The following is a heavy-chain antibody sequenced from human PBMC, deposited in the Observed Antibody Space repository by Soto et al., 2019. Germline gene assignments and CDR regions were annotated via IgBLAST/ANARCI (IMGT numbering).Heavy chain of an antibody. J-gene: IGHJ5*02. CDR1: GGSVSSTSYY. D-gene: IGHD6-13*01. V-gene: IGHV4-39*01. Sequence: QLQLQESGPGLVKPSETLSLTCTVSGGSVSSTSYYWGWIRQPPGKGLEWIGTIYYSGTTYYNPSLKGRVTMSVDTSKNRFSLKLNSVTAADTAVYYCARHVSHRRSWYLGSWGQGTLVTVSS. CDR3: ARHVSHRRSWYLGS. CDR2: IYYSGTT.